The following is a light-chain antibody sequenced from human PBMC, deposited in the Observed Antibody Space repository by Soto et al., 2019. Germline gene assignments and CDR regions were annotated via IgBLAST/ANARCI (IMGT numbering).Light chain of an antibody. CDR1: QDITNN. J-gene: IGKJ2*01. Sequence: DIQMTQSPSSLSASVGDRVTITCQASQDITNNLNWYQQKTGTAPKLLLYAASTLETGVRSRFSGGGSGTHFDFTISGLQAEDIATYYCQQYESVPSVTFGQGTKLELK. V-gene: IGKV1-33*01. CDR2: AAS. CDR3: QQYESVPSVT.